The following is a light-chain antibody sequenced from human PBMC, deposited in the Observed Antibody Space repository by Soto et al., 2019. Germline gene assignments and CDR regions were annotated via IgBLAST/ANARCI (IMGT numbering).Light chain of an antibody. CDR3: QQYRNWPLYS. CDR1: QSVSNN. J-gene: IGKJ2*03. CDR2: DAS. V-gene: IGKV3-15*01. Sequence: EIVMTQSPATLSVSPGVRATLSCRASQSVSNNLAWYQQKPGQAPRLLMYDASTRATGIPARFSGSGSGMEFTLTISSLQSEDFAVYYCQQYRNWPLYSFGQGTRLEIK.